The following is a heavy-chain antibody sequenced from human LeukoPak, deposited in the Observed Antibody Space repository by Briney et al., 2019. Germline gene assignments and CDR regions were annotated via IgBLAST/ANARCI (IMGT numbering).Heavy chain of an antibody. Sequence: ASVTVSCKASGYTFTSYAMNWVRQAPGQGLEWMGGIIPIFGTANYAQKFQGRVTITADESTSTAYMELSSLRSEDTAVYYCARLACSSTSCYHLTRTRTDAFDIWGQGTMVTVSS. J-gene: IGHJ3*02. CDR3: ARLACSSTSCYHLTRTRTDAFDI. V-gene: IGHV1-69*13. D-gene: IGHD2-2*01. CDR2: IIPIFGTA. CDR1: GYTFTSYA.